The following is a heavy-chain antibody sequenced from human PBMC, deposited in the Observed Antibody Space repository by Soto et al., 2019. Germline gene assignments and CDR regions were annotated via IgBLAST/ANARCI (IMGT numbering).Heavy chain of an antibody. CDR3: ARADGDGGGAFDI. D-gene: IGHD4-17*01. V-gene: IGHV3-30-3*01. CDR1: GFTFSSYA. Sequence: PGGSLRLSCAASGFTFSSYAMHWVRRAPGKGLEWVAVISYDGSNKYYADSVKGRFTISRDNSKNTLYLQMNSLRAEDTAVYYCARADGDGGGAFDIWGQGTMVTVSS. J-gene: IGHJ3*02. CDR2: ISYDGSNK.